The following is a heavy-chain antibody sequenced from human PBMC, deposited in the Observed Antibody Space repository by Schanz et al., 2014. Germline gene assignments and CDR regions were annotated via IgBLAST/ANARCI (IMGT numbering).Heavy chain of an antibody. D-gene: IGHD3-10*01. CDR1: GFTFSSYS. Sequence: EVQLLESGGGLVQPGGSLRLSCAASGFTFSSYSMNWVRQAPGKGLEWVANIKKDGSEKYYVDSVKGRFTISRDNAKNSLFLQMNSLRPEDTAVYYCAKGRFGELSAFDIWGQGTMVTVSS. CDR2: IKKDGSEK. V-gene: IGHV3-7*01. J-gene: IGHJ3*02. CDR3: AKGRFGELSAFDI.